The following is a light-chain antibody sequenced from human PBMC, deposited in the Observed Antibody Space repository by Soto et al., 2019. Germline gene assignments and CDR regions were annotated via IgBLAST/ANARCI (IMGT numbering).Light chain of an antibody. CDR3: QQYGSSPWT. J-gene: IGKJ1*01. Sequence: EIVMTQSPCTLSVSTGERATLSCRASQSINNDLAWYQQKPGQAPRLLIYDASTRATGIPARFSGSGSGTEFTLTISSLLSEDFAVYYCQQYGSSPWTFGQGTKVDNK. CDR1: QSINND. CDR2: DAS. V-gene: IGKV3-15*01.